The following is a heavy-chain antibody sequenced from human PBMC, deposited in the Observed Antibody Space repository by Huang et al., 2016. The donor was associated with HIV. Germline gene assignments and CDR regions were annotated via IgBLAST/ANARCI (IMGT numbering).Heavy chain of an antibody. CDR2: ITPIFDKT. CDR3: ATGPRGSGSFN. CDR1: GGTFSSYV. Sequence: QVQLVQSGAEVKKPGSSVKVSCKASGGTFSSYVISWVRQAPGQGIEWMGGITPIFDKTNYAQKFQGRVTIIADESTRTAYMEMSSLRPEDTATYYCATGPRGSGSFNWGQGTLVIVSS. V-gene: IGHV1-69*01. D-gene: IGHD1-26*01. J-gene: IGHJ4*02.